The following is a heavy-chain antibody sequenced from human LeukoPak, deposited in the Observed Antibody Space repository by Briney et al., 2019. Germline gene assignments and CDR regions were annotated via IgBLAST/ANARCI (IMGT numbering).Heavy chain of an antibody. CDR3: ARDRLPPLGAFDI. J-gene: IGHJ3*02. CDR2: IYSGGNA. D-gene: IGHD3-16*01. CDR1: GFTVSSNL. V-gene: IGHV3-66*01. Sequence: GGSLRLSCAASGFTVSSNLMSWVRQAPAKGLEWVSVIYSGGNAYYADYVKGRFTISRDNSKNTLYLQMNSLRAEDTAVYHCARDRLPPLGAFDIWGQGTMVTVSS.